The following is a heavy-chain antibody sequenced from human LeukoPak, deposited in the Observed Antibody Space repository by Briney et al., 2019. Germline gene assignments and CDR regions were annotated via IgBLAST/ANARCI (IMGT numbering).Heavy chain of an antibody. CDR2: INPNSGAT. J-gene: IGHJ4*02. CDR3: ARGVVRGNFDY. Sequence: ASVKVSCKASAYTFSDYYMHWVRQAPGQGLEWMGWINPNSGATDYAEKFQGRVTMTRDTSISTAYMDLSRLRSDDTAVYFCARGVVRGNFDYWGQGTLVTVSS. D-gene: IGHD3-10*01. V-gene: IGHV1-2*02. CDR1: AYTFSDYY.